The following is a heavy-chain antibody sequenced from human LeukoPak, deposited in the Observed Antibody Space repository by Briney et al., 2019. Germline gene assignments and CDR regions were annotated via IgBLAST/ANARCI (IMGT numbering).Heavy chain of an antibody. CDR1: GGSFSGYY. CDR3: AALAAAGSPDWYFDL. J-gene: IGHJ2*01. Sequence: SETLSLTCAVYGGSFSGYYWSWIRQPPGKGLEWIGEINHSGSTNYNPSLKSRVTISVDTSKNQFSLKLSSVTAADSAMYYCAALAAAGSPDWYFDLWGRGTLVTVSS. V-gene: IGHV4-34*01. CDR2: INHSGST. D-gene: IGHD6-13*01.